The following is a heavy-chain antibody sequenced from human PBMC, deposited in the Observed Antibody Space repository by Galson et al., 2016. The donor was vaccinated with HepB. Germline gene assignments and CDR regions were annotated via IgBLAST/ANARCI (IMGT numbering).Heavy chain of an antibody. Sequence: SLRLSCAASGFTFNTYAMSWVRQTPGKGLEWVSVISNSGGSTNYVDAVEGRFNISRDNSKNTVSLQMNSLRAEDTAVYFCVRDHSVVPTTAYNWFDPWGRGTLVTVSS. CDR2: ISNSGGST. CDR3: VRDHSVVPTTAYNWFDP. V-gene: IGHV3-23*01. J-gene: IGHJ5*02. D-gene: IGHD4-23*01. CDR1: GFTFNTYA.